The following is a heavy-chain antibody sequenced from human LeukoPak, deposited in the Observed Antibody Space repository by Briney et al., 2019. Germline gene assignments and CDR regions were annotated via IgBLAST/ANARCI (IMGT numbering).Heavy chain of an antibody. CDR1: GGSFSGYY. Sequence: PSETLSLTCAVYGGSFSGYYWSWIRQPPGKGLEWIGEINHSGSTYYNPSLKSRVTISVDTSKNQFSLKLSSVTAADTAVYYCARHAQRRYYYFDYWGQGTLVTVSS. CDR2: INHSGST. J-gene: IGHJ4*02. D-gene: IGHD1-14*01. CDR3: ARHAQRRYYYFDY. V-gene: IGHV4-34*01.